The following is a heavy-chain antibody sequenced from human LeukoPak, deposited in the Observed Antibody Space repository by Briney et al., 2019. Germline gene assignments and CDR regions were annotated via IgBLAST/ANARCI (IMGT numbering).Heavy chain of an antibody. Sequence: SETLSLTCTVSGGSISSGDYYWSWIRQPPGKGLEWIGYIYYSGSTYYNPSLKSRVTISVDTSKNQFSLKLSSVTAADTDVYYCARVSRGSYYYGMDVWGQGTTVTVSS. CDR2: IYYSGST. J-gene: IGHJ6*02. V-gene: IGHV4-30-4*01. CDR3: ARVSRGSYYYGMDV. D-gene: IGHD3-10*01. CDR1: GGSISSGDYY.